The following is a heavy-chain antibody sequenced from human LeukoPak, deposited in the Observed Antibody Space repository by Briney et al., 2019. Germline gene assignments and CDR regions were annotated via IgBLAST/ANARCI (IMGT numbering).Heavy chain of an antibody. J-gene: IGHJ4*02. CDR1: GFTLSSYA. CDR2: ISGSGGST. CDR3: AKALGVRGVFDY. V-gene: IGHV3-23*01. Sequence: PGGSLRLSCAASGFTLSSYAMSWVRQAPGKGLEWVSTISGSGGSTYYADSVKGRFTISRDNSKNTLYLQMNSLRAEDTAVYYCAKALGVRGVFDYWGQGTLVTVSS. D-gene: IGHD3-10*01.